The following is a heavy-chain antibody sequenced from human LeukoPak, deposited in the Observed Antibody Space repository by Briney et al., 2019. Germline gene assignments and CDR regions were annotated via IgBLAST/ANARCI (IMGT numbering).Heavy chain of an antibody. D-gene: IGHD3-22*01. V-gene: IGHV4-39*01. Sequence: PSQSLSLTCTVSGGSINNDNYYCGWIRQSPGKGLEWIGSIYYSGHSGNTYYNPSLKSRVTISVDTAKNQFSLNLSSVTAADTALYYCARLRDTGGYYFYYYFDSWGLGTLVSVSS. J-gene: IGHJ4*02. CDR2: IYYSGHSGNT. CDR3: ARLRDTGGYYFYYYFDS. CDR1: GGSINNDNYY.